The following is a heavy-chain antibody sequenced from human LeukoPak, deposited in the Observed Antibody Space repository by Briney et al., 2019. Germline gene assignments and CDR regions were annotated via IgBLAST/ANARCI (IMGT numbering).Heavy chain of an antibody. CDR1: GFTFRNYG. CDR2: IRDDGNTK. V-gene: IGHV3-30*02. Sequence: AGSLRLSCEASGFTFRNYGMHWVRQAPGKGLEWLAFIRDDGNTKYYEDSVKGRLTISRDNSKNTLYLQMNSLRAEDTAVYFCAKDLILRFLEWLPGGDAFDIWGQGTMVTVSS. CDR3: AKDLILRFLEWLPGGDAFDI. D-gene: IGHD3-3*01. J-gene: IGHJ3*02.